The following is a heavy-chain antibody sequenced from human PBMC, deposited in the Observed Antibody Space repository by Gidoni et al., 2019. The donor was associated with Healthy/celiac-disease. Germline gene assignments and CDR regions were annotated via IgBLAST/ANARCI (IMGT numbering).Heavy chain of an antibody. V-gene: IGHV4-30-4*01. CDR1: GGSMRSGDYY. D-gene: IGHD2-2*01. CDR3: ARGAADCSSTSCYRGGIVLGYFDL. Sequence: QVQLQESGPGLVKPSQALSPTSTVSGGSMRSGDYYWSWIRKPPGKGLTWIGYIYYSGSTYYNPSLTSLVTISVDTSKNQFSLKLSSVTAADTAVYYCARGAADCSSTSCYRGGIVLGYFDLWVRGTLVTVSS. CDR2: IYYSGST. J-gene: IGHJ2*01.